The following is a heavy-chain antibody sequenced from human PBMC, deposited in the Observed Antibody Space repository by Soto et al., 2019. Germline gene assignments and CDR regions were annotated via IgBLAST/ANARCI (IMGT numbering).Heavy chain of an antibody. J-gene: IGHJ4*02. Sequence: GGSLRLSCAASGFRFSDYYMSWIRQAPGKGLEWVSYIRSSDNTRYYADSVKGRFTISRDNAKNSLYLQMNSLTAEDTAVYYCARGNALYDYWGQGILVTVSS. CDR1: GFRFSDYY. V-gene: IGHV3-11*01. CDR2: IRSSDNTR. CDR3: ARGNALYDY. D-gene: IGHD2-2*01.